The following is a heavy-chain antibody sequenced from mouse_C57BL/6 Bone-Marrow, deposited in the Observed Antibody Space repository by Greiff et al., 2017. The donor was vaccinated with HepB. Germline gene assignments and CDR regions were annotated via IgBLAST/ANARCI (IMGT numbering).Heavy chain of an antibody. Sequence: EVQLQQSGPGLVKPSQSLSLTCSVTGYSITSGYYWNWIRQFPGNKLEWMGYISYDGSNNYNPSLKNRISITRDTSKNQFFLKLNSVTTEDTATYYCARRLLLQINDYAMDYWGQVTSVTVSS. CDR3: ARRLLLQINDYAMDY. J-gene: IGHJ4*01. CDR2: ISYDGSN. V-gene: IGHV3-6*01. CDR1: GYSITSGYY. D-gene: IGHD1-1*01.